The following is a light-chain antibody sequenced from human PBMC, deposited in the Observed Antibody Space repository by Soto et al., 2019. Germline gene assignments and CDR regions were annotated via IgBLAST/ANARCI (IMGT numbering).Light chain of an antibody. CDR1: QTITSSQ. V-gene: IGKV3-20*01. Sequence: EIVLTQSPGTLSLSPGERATLSCRASQTITSSQLAWYQQRPGQAPRLLTYGSSSRATGIPDRFSGSGSGTHFTLTITRLESEDFAVSYCQQYGSAPFTFGGGTKVEIK. J-gene: IGKJ4*01. CDR2: GSS. CDR3: QQYGSAPFT.